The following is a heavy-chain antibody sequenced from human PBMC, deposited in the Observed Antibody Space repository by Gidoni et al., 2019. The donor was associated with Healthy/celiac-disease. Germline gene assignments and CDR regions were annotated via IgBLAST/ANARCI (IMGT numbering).Heavy chain of an antibody. J-gene: IGHJ5*02. V-gene: IGHV4-34*01. D-gene: IGHD6-19*01. Sequence: QVQLQQWGAGLLKPSETLSLTCAVHGGSFSGYYWSWIRQPPGKGLEWIGEINHSGSTNYTPSLKSRVTISVDTSKNQCSLKLSSVTAADTAVYYCARLEAVAFGFDPWGQGTLVTVSS. CDR3: ARLEAVAFGFDP. CDR1: GGSFSGYY. CDR2: INHSGST.